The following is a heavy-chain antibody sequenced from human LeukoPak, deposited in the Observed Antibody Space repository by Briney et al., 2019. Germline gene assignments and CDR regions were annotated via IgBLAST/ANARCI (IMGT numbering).Heavy chain of an antibody. CDR3: ARDRVNSGYDSTGFDY. D-gene: IGHD5-12*01. CDR2: IIPIFGTA. CDR1: GGTFSSYA. V-gene: IGHV1-69*13. J-gene: IGHJ4*02. Sequence: SVKVSCKASGGTFSSYAISWVRQAPGQGLEWMGGIIPIFGTANYAQNFQGRVTITADESTSTAYMELSSLRSEDTAVYYCARDRVNSGYDSTGFDYWGQGTLVTVSS.